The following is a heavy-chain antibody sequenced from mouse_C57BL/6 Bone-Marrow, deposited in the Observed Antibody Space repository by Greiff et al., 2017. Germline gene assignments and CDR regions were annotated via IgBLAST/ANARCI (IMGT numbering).Heavy chain of an antibody. CDR1: GSTFTSYW. V-gene: IGHV1-64*01. CDR3: AREWLLHFDY. J-gene: IGHJ2*01. Sequence: QVQLQQPGAELVKPGASVKLSCKASGSTFTSYWMHWVKQRPGQGLEWIGMILPNSGSTNYIEKLKSKATLTVDNSSSTAYMQLSSLTSEDSAVYYCAREWLLHFDYWGQGTTLTVSS. D-gene: IGHD2-3*01. CDR2: ILPNSGST.